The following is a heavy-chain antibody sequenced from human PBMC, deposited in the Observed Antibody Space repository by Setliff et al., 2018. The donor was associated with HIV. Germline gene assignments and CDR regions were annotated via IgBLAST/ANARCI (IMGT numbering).Heavy chain of an antibody. V-gene: IGHV4-61*02. CDR2: LDTSGST. D-gene: IGHD3-22*01. Sequence: LSLTCTVSGGSISSGSHYWSWIRQPAGKGLEWIGRLDTSGSTNYNPSLKRRVAISVDTSKNQFSVKLSSVSAADTAVYYCAREKTVDYYDSIDAFDIWGQGTMVTVSS. J-gene: IGHJ3*02. CDR3: AREKTVDYYDSIDAFDI. CDR1: GGSISSGSHY.